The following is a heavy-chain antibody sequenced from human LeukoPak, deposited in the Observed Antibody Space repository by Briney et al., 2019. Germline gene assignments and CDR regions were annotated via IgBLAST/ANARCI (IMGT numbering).Heavy chain of an antibody. J-gene: IGHJ4*02. CDR1: GGSISTYY. CDR2: IYHSGST. Sequence: SETLSLTCTLSGGSISTYYWSWIRQPPGKGLEWIGYIYHSGSTNYNPSLKSRVTISVDTSKNQFSLKLSSVTAADTAVYYCARDPYSSSWNRNYYFDYWGQGTLVTVSS. V-gene: IGHV4-59*12. CDR3: ARDPYSSSWNRNYYFDY. D-gene: IGHD6-13*01.